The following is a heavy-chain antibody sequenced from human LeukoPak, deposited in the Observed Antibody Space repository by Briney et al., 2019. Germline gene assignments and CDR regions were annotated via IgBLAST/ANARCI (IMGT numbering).Heavy chain of an antibody. V-gene: IGHV3-20*04. D-gene: IGHD5-18*01. CDR2: INWDGGSI. J-gene: IGHJ4*02. Sequence: GGSLRLSCAASGFAFDDYGMSWVRQAPGKGLEWVSGINWDGGSIGYADSVKGRFTISRDNAKNSLYLQINSLRAEDTALYYCARADQDGYGFLGFDYWGQGTLVTVSS. CDR1: GFAFDDYG. CDR3: ARADQDGYGFLGFDY.